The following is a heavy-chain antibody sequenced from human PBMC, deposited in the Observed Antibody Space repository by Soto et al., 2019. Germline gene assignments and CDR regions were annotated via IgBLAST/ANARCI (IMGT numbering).Heavy chain of an antibody. D-gene: IGHD4-17*01. CDR1: GFTFSSYG. CDR3: ATTTVGKGYYYYGMDV. Sequence: QVQLVESGGGVVQPGRSLRLSCAASGFTFSSYGMHWVRQAPGKGLEWVAVISYDGSNKYYADSVKGRFTISRDNYKNTLYLQMNSLRAEDTAVYYCATTTVGKGYYYYGMDVWGQGTTVTVSS. V-gene: IGHV3-30*03. J-gene: IGHJ6*02. CDR2: ISYDGSNK.